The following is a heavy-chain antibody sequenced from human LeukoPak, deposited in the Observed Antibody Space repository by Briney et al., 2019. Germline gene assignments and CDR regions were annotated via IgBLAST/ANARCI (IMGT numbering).Heavy chain of an antibody. D-gene: IGHD2-2*01. Sequence: GRSLRLSCAASGFTFSSYGMHWVRQAPGKGLERVAVISYDGSNKYYADSVKGRFTISRDNSKNTLYLQMNSLRAEDTAVYYCAKDLRGYCSSTSCWFYYYYYGMDVWGQGTTVTVSS. CDR1: GFTFSSYG. CDR3: AKDLRGYCSSTSCWFYYYYYGMDV. CDR2: ISYDGSNK. J-gene: IGHJ6*02. V-gene: IGHV3-30*18.